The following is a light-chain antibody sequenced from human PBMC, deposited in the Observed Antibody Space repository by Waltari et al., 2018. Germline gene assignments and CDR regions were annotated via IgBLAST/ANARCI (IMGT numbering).Light chain of an antibody. CDR3: QQYNNWPPVLT. J-gene: IGKJ4*01. CDR2: GAS. CDR1: QSVTSN. V-gene: IGKV3-15*01. Sequence: EIVMTQSPATLSVSPGEKDTLSCRASQSVTSNLAWYQQKPGQAPRLLIYGASTRATGIPARFSGSGSGTEFTLTISSLQSEDFAVYYCQQYNNWPPVLTFGGGTKVEIK.